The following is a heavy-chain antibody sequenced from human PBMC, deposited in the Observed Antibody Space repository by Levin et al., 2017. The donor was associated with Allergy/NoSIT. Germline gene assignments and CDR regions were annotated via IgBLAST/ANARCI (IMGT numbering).Heavy chain of an antibody. J-gene: IGHJ4*02. V-gene: IGHV3-48*01. D-gene: IGHD4-17*01. CDR3: ARDYYGDYFSDY. Sequence: PGGSLRLSCAASGFTFTSHSMNWVRQAPGKGLEWVSYISSSGHIIYYADSVKGRFTISRDNAKSSLYLQMNTLTAEDTAVYFCARDYYGDYFSDYWGQGTLVTVSS. CDR1: GFTFTSHS. CDR2: ISSSGHII.